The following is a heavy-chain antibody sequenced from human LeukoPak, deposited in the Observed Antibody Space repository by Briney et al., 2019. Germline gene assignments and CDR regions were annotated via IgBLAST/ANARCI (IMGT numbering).Heavy chain of an antibody. CDR1: GGSISSGGYY. V-gene: IGHV4-31*03. Sequence: SETLSLTCTVSGGSISSGGYYWSWIRQHPGKGLEWIGYIYYIGRTSYNPSLKSRVTISEDTSKNQFSLDLSSVTAADTAVYYCARSHYGSDYYFDYWGQGTQVTVSS. CDR3: ARSHYGSDYYFDY. D-gene: IGHD3-16*01. J-gene: IGHJ4*02. CDR2: IYYIGRT.